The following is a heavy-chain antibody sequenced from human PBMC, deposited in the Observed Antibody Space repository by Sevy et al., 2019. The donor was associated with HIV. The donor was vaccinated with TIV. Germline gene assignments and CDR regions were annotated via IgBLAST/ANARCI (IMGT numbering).Heavy chain of an antibody. V-gene: IGHV3-11*04. CDR1: GFTFSDYY. CDR2: ISSSGSTI. Sequence: GSLRLSCAASGFTFSDYYMSWIRQAPGKGLEWVSDISSSGSTIYYADSVKGRFTISRDNAKNSLYLQMNSLRAEDTAVYYCARASSSWYLSLYYYGMDVWGQGTTVTVSS. CDR3: ARASSSWYLSLYYYGMDV. J-gene: IGHJ6*02. D-gene: IGHD6-13*01.